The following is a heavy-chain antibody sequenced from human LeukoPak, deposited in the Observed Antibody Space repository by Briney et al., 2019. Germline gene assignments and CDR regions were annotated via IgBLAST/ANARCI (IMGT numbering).Heavy chain of an antibody. D-gene: IGHD3-10*01. Sequence: SETLSLTCTVSGYSISSGYYWGWIRQPPGKGLEWIGSIYHSGSTYYNPSLKSRVTISVDTSKNQFSLKLSSVTAADTAVYYCARGRRYYGSGSYYYMDVWGKGTTVTVSS. CDR1: GYSISSGYY. V-gene: IGHV4-38-2*02. CDR3: ARGRRYYGSGSYYYMDV. CDR2: IYHSGST. J-gene: IGHJ6*03.